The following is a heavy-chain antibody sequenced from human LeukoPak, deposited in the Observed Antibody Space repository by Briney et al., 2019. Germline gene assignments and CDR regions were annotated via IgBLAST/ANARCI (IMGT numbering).Heavy chain of an antibody. CDR3: AREGGSYSNYFDY. CDR2: ISGSGGST. Sequence: GGSLRLSCAASGFTFSSYGMSWVRQAPGKGLEWVSGISGSGGSTYYADSVKGRFTISRDNAKNTLYLQMNSLKAEDTAIYYCAREGGSYSNYFDYWGQGTLVTVSS. V-gene: IGHV3-23*01. J-gene: IGHJ4*02. D-gene: IGHD1-26*01. CDR1: GFTFSSYG.